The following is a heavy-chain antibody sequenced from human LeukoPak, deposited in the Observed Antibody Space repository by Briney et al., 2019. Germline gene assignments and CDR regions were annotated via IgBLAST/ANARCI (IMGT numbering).Heavy chain of an antibody. CDR3: AGGESEYSSSGDFAY. CDR1: GFTFSTYS. V-gene: IGHV3-48*01. J-gene: IGHJ4*02. CDR2: ISSSSTTI. D-gene: IGHD6-6*01. Sequence: PGGSLRLSCAASGFTFSTYSMNWVRQAPGKGLEWVSYISSSSTTIYHADSVKGRFTISRDNAKNSLYLQMNSLRPEDTAVYYCAGGESEYSSSGDFAYWGQGTLVTVSS.